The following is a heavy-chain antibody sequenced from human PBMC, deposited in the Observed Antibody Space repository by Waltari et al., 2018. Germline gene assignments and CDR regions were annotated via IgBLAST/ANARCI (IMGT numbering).Heavy chain of an antibody. Sequence: QVQLQESGPGLVKPSETLSLTCDVSGYSINSGYYWGWIRQSPGKGLEWIATIYHGGDTFYNPSLKSRVTISMDTSKNQFSPKLNSVTAADTAVYYCSRQVLGYCTSAACRRLESWGQGTLVTVSS. CDR3: SRQVLGYCTSAACRRLES. D-gene: IGHD2-2*03. CDR2: IYHGGDT. CDR1: GYSINSGYY. J-gene: IGHJ4*02. V-gene: IGHV4-38-2*01.